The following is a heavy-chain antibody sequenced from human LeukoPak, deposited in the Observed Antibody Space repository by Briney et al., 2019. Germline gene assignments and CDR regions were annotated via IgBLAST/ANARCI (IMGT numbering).Heavy chain of an antibody. J-gene: IGHJ4*02. Sequence: GGSLRLSCAASGFTFSSYAMHWVRQAPGKGLEWVAVISYDGSNKYYADSVKGRFTISRDNSKNTLYLQMNSLRAEDTAVHYCARLPRDTVVTDYWGQGTLVTVSS. V-gene: IGHV3-30-3*01. D-gene: IGHD2-21*02. CDR3: ARLPRDTVVTDY. CDR1: GFTFSSYA. CDR2: ISYDGSNK.